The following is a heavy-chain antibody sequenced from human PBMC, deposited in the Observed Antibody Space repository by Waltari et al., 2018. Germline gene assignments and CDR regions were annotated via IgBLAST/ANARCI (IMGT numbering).Heavy chain of an antibody. CDR2: IYHSGST. CDR3: ARLSGIITGTFDY. J-gene: IGHJ4*02. Sequence: QVQLQESGPGLVKPSETLSLTCAVSGYSISSGYYWGWIRQPPGKGLEWIGSIYHSGSTYYNPSLKSRVTISVDTSKNQFSLKLSSVTAADTAVYYCARLSGIITGTFDYWGQGTLVTVSS. CDR1: GYSISSGYY. D-gene: IGHD1-20*01. V-gene: IGHV4-38-2*01.